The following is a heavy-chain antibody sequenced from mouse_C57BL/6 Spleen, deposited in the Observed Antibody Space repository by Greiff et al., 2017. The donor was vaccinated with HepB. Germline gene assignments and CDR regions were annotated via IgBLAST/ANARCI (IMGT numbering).Heavy chain of an antibody. CDR2: ISSGSSTI. Sequence: DVMLVESGGGLVKPGGSLKLSCAASGFTFSDYGMHWVRQAPEKGLEWVAYISSGSSTIYYADTVKGRFTISRDNAKNTLFLQMTSLRSEDTAMYYCAGGDYDREGSAYWGQGTLVTVSA. J-gene: IGHJ3*01. V-gene: IGHV5-17*01. CDR3: AGGDYDREGSAY. CDR1: GFTFSDYG. D-gene: IGHD2-4*01.